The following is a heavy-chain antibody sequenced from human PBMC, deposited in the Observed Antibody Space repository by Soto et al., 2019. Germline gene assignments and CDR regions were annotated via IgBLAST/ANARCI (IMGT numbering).Heavy chain of an antibody. CDR1: GGSFSGYY. CDR3: ASGYDYIWGSYRCDY. D-gene: IGHD3-16*02. V-gene: IGHV4-34*01. Sequence: SETLSLTCAVYGGSFSGYYWSWIRQPPGKGLEWIGEINHSGSTNYNPSLKSRVTISVDTSKNQFSLKLSSVTAADTAVYYCASGYDYIWGSYRCDYWGQGTLVTVSS. CDR2: INHSGST. J-gene: IGHJ4*02.